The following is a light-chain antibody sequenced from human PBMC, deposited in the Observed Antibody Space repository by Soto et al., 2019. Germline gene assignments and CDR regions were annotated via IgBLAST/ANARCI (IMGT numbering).Light chain of an antibody. CDR1: QTISSW. V-gene: IGKV1-5*03. Sequence: DIQMTQSPSTLSGSVGDRVTITCRASQTISSWLAWYQQKPGKAPKLLIYKASTLKSGVPSRFSGSRSGTEFTLTINSLQSEDFATYYCQQRNSYPITFG. CDR3: QQRNSYPIT. J-gene: IGKJ5*01. CDR2: KAS.